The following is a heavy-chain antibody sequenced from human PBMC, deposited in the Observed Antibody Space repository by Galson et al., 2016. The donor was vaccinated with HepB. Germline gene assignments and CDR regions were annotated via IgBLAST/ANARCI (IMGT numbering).Heavy chain of an antibody. CDR1: GYTFTNYY. J-gene: IGHJ4*02. V-gene: IGHV1-18*01. Sequence: SVKVSCKVSGYTFTNYYISWVRQAPGQGLEWLGWIHTDNGDTNYAHIVQGRVTMTTDTSTTIAYMELTSLRSDDTAVYYCARGHCTRTNCYWNFDHWGQGTLVTVSS. CDR2: IHTDNGDT. CDR3: ARGHCTRTNCYWNFDH. D-gene: IGHD2-2*01.